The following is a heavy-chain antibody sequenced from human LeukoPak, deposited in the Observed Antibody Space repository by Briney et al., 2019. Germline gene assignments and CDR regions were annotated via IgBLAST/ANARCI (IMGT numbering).Heavy chain of an antibody. CDR3: ARAYPDYGDHFDY. CDR2: MYYTGDT. Sequence: SETLSLTCTVSGYSISNGYYWGWIRQPPGKGLEWIGNMYYTGDTYYNPSLKSRVTISVDKSKNQFSLKLSSVTAADTAVYYCARAYPDYGDHFDYWGQGTLVTVSS. CDR1: GYSISNGYY. D-gene: IGHD4-17*01. V-gene: IGHV4-38-2*02. J-gene: IGHJ4*02.